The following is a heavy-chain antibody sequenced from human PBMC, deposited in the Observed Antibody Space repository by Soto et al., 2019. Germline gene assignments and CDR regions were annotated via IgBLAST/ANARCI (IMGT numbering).Heavy chain of an antibody. Sequence: QVQLQESGPGLVKPSGTLSLTCAVSGGSISSSSWWTWVRQSPGKGLEWIGEIVESGATNYNPSLKSRLSMSVDKSKNQFSLNRSSLTAADTAVYFCTTAHAGELNNWGQGTLVTVSS. CDR1: GGSISSSSW. CDR3: TTAHAGELNN. J-gene: IGHJ4*02. D-gene: IGHD1-7*01. V-gene: IGHV4-4*02. CDR2: IVESGAT.